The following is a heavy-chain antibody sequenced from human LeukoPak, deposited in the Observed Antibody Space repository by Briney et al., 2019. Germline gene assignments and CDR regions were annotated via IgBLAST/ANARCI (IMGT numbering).Heavy chain of an antibody. D-gene: IGHD3-10*01. CDR1: GYTFTSYY. CDR3: ASNLYGSGSFFGRFDY. V-gene: IGHV1-2*02. J-gene: IGHJ4*02. Sequence: ASVKVSCKASGYTFTSYYMNWVRQAPGQGLEWMGWINPNSGGTNYAQKFQGRVTMTRDTSISTAYMELSRLRSDDTAVYYCASNLYGSGSFFGRFDYWGQGTLVTVSS. CDR2: INPNSGGT.